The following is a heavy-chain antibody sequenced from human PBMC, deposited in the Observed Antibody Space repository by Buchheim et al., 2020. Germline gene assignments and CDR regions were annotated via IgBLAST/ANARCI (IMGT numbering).Heavy chain of an antibody. V-gene: IGHV3-33*01. CDR2: IWYDGSNK. CDR1: GFTFSNYG. J-gene: IGHJ4*02. CDR3: ARAGASLTYYYDSSAYYIDS. D-gene: IGHD3-22*01. Sequence: QVHLVESGGGVVQPGRSLRLSCAAPGFTFSNYGMHWVRQAPGKGLDWVALIWYDGSNKYYADSVKGRFTISRDNSKTTLYLQMNSLRVEDTAVYYCARAGASLTYYYDSSAYYIDSWGQGSL.